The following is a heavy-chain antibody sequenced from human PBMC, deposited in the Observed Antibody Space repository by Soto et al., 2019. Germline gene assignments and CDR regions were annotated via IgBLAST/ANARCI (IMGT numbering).Heavy chain of an antibody. CDR1: GFTFSSYG. V-gene: IGHV3-33*01. J-gene: IGHJ4*02. CDR3: ARERWGSGGSCYTFDY. CDR2: IWYDGSNK. D-gene: IGHD2-15*01. Sequence: QVQLVESGGGVVQPGRSLRLSCAASGFTFSSYGMHWVRQAPGKGLEWVAVIWYDGSNKYYADSVKGRFTISRDNSKNTLYLQMNSLRAEDTAVYYCARERWGSGGSCYTFDYWGQGTLVTVSS.